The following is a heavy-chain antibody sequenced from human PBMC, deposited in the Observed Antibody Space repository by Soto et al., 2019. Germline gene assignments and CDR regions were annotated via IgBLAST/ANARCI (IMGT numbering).Heavy chain of an antibody. J-gene: IGHJ4*02. Sequence: QITLKESGPTLVKPTQTLTLTFTFSGFSLSSSGESVGWIRQPPGKALEWLALLYWNGIERYSPSLKSRLTVFKDASKSQVVLTMTNMDPVDTATYFCAHGDPLDFHYWGQGTLVTVSP. D-gene: IGHD3-10*01. CDR2: LYWNGIE. V-gene: IGHV2-5*01. CDR1: GFSLSSSGES. CDR3: AHGDPLDFHY.